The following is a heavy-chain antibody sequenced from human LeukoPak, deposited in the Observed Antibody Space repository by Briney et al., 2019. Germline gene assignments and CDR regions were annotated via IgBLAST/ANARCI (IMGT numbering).Heavy chain of an antibody. D-gene: IGHD3-22*01. CDR2: IWCDGSSK. J-gene: IGHJ3*02. V-gene: IGHV3-33*01. CDR3: ARDSNPHGSGYYFDAFGM. CDR1: GFTFSSYG. Sequence: AGGSLRLSCAASGFTFSSYGMHWVRQAPGKGLEWVAVIWCDGSSKYYADSVKGRFTISRDNSKNTLYLQMNSLRAEDTAVYYCARDSNPHGSGYYFDAFGMWGQGTMVTVSS.